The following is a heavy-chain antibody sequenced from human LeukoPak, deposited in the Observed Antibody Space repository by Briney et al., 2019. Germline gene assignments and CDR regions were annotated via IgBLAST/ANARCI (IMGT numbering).Heavy chain of an antibody. V-gene: IGHV3-53*01. D-gene: IGHD6-6*01. CDR1: GFSVGSNY. J-gene: IGHJ4*02. Sequence: GGSLRLSCAASGFSVGSNYLSWVRQAPGKGLEWVSIIYSGDGGGRTYYADSVKGRFTISRDNSKNTLYLQMNSLRAEDTAVYYCARGGGSSSYYFDYWGQGTLVTVSS. CDR2: IYSGDGGGRT. CDR3: ARGGGSSSYYFDY.